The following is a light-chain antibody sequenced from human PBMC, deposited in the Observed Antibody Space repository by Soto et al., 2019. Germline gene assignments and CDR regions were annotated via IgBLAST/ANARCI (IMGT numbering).Light chain of an antibody. CDR1: QSVSNN. Sequence: DIVMTQSPVTLSVSPGERATLSCRASQSVSNNLAWYQQKPGQAPRLLIYAASIRATGIPVRFSGSGSGTKFNLSISSLQSEDFAVYYCQQYNNWPPLTFGGGTKVEIK. V-gene: IGKV3-15*01. J-gene: IGKJ4*01. CDR3: QQYNNWPPLT. CDR2: AAS.